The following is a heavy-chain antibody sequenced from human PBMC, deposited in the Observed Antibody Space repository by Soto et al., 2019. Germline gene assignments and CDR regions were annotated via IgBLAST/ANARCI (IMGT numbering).Heavy chain of an antibody. D-gene: IGHD5-18*01. Sequence: PSETLSLTCAVYGGSLSGNYWGWIRQPPGKGLEWIGSIYYSGSTYYNPSLKSRVTISVDTSKNQFSLKLSSVTAADTAVYYCARHADTSPNWFDPWGQGTLVTVSS. CDR1: GGSLSGNY. V-gene: IGHV4-39*01. CDR2: IYYSGST. CDR3: ARHADTSPNWFDP. J-gene: IGHJ5*02.